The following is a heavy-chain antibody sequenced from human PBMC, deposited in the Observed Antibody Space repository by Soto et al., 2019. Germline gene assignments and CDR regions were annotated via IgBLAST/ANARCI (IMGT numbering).Heavy chain of an antibody. V-gene: IGHV3-23*01. J-gene: IGHJ4*01. CDR2: ISATGIST. D-gene: IGHD1-1*01. CDR3: ARDKDTSSWTGFDF. Sequence: QLLESGGGLIQPGGSLRLSCAASGFTFATYAMSWVRQAPGKGLEWVSAISATGISTHYADSVKGRVTISRDNSANTLSLEMSSLTAEDTAVYYCARDKDTSSWTGFDFWGHGTLVTVSS. CDR1: GFTFATYA.